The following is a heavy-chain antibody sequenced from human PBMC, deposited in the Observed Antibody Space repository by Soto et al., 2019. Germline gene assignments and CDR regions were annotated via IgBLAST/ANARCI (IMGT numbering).Heavy chain of an antibody. CDR3: ATSRISIAVAGETEYYFDY. Sequence: ASVKASCKASGYSFTRYGITWVRQAPGRGLEWMGWISAYNGNTNYAQNLQGRVTMTTDTSTNTAYMELRSLRSDDTAVYYCATSRISIAVAGETEYYFDYWGQGTPVPVSS. CDR2: ISAYNGNT. CDR1: GYSFTRYG. V-gene: IGHV1-18*01. J-gene: IGHJ4*02. D-gene: IGHD6-19*01.